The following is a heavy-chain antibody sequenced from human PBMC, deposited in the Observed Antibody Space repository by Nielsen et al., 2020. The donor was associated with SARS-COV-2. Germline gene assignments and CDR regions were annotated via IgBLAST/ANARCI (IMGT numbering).Heavy chain of an antibody. CDR1: GFTFSSYD. CDR2: IGTAGDT. J-gene: IGHJ5*02. D-gene: IGHD6-13*01. V-gene: IGHV3-13*04. Sequence: GESLKISCAASGFTFSSYDMHWVRQAQGKGLEWVSAIGTAGDTYYPGSVKGRFTISRENAKNSLYLQMNSLRAGDTAVYYCARGDSSSWYYWFDPWGQGTLVTVSS. CDR3: ARGDSSSWYYWFDP.